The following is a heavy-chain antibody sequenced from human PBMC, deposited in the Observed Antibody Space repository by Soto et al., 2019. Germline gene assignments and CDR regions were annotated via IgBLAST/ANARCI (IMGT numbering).Heavy chain of an antibody. J-gene: IGHJ4*02. D-gene: IGHD5-18*01. Sequence: GGSLRLSCAASGFTFSSFGMYWVRQAPGKGLEWVAFISFDGGNKYYGGSVKGRFTISRDNSKSTLYLQISSLRPEDTAMYYCAKDGTVDPGMVTYWGQGTLVTVSS. CDR1: GFTFSSFG. V-gene: IGHV3-30*18. CDR3: AKDGTVDPGMVTY. CDR2: ISFDGGNK.